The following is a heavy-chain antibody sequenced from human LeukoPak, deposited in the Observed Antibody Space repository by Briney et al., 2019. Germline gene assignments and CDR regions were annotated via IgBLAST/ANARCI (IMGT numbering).Heavy chain of an antibody. CDR2: INHSGST. D-gene: IGHD3-3*01. Sequence: KPSETLSLTCTVSGGSISSSSYYWSWIRQPPGKGLEWIGEINHSGSTNYNPSLKSRVTISVDTSKNQFSLKLSSVTAADTAVYYCARFRRITIFGVVIRAPDRYYYMDVWGKGTTVTVSS. V-gene: IGHV4-39*07. J-gene: IGHJ6*03. CDR3: ARFRRITIFGVVIRAPDRYYYMDV. CDR1: GGSISSSSYY.